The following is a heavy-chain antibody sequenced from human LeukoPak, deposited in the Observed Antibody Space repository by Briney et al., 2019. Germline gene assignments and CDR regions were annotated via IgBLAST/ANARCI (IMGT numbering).Heavy chain of an antibody. CDR1: DFASSSYT. J-gene: IGHJ4*02. V-gene: IGHV3-23*01. D-gene: IGHD3-22*01. CDR2: ITGRGGST. Sequence: PRGSLRLSCAASDFASSSYTTSGVRQTPGKRLGWVLVITGRGGSTNYADSVKGRFTTSSNTSQNILYLQMSSLRAENAAEYYCAKANNYHDSGAYSDFWGQGALVIVSS. CDR3: AKANNYHDSGAYSDF.